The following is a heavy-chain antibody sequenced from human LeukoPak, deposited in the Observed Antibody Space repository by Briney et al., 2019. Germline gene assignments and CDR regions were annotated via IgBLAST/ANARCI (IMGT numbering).Heavy chain of an antibody. V-gene: IGHV1-24*01. CDR1: GYSLTELS. CDR3: ATAGLKKSTFIVRETKPLDS. J-gene: IGHJ4*02. Sequence: ASVKVSCKVSGYSLTELSLHWVRQAPGKGLEWMGGFDREDGGTMYAPTLRGRITMTEDTSIDTAYMELSNLTSDDTATYYCATAGLKKSTFIVRETKPLDSWGQGTLVAVSS. D-gene: IGHD2/OR15-2a*01. CDR2: FDREDGGT.